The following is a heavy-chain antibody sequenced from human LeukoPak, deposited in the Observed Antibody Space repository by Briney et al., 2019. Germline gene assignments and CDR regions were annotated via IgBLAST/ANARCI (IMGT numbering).Heavy chain of an antibody. CDR3: ARGIVVVPAAISNVYYYYGMDV. CDR1: GYTFTGYY. D-gene: IGHD2-2*01. V-gene: IGHV1-2*02. J-gene: IGHJ6*02. CDR2: INPNSGGT. Sequence: GASVKVSCKASGYTFTGYYMHWVRQAPGQGLEWMGWINPNSGGTNYAQKFQGRVTMTRDTSISTAYMELSRLRSDDTAVYYCARGIVVVPAAISNVYYYYGMDVWGQGTTVTVSS.